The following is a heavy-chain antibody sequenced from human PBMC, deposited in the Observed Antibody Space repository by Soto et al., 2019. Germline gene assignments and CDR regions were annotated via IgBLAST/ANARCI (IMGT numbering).Heavy chain of an antibody. D-gene: IGHD3-10*01. CDR1: GGSVSSGSYY. J-gene: IGHJ6*02. CDR3: ARALWFGKYYYGMDV. Sequence: SETLSLTCTVSGGSVSSGSYYWSWIRQPPGKGLEWIGYIYYRGSTSYNPSLKSRGTISVDTSKNQFSLKLSSVTAADTAVYYCARALWFGKYYYGMDVWGQGTTVTVSS. CDR2: IYYRGST. V-gene: IGHV4-61*01.